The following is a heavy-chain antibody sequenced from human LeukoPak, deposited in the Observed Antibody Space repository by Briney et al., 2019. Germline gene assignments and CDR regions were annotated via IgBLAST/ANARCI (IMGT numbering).Heavy chain of an antibody. CDR1: GFTFSSYA. J-gene: IGHJ4*02. CDR2: ISGSGGST. V-gene: IGHV3-23*01. CDR3: AKLSSYYYGSGSYPIDY. D-gene: IGHD3-10*01. Sequence: PGGSLRLSCAASGFTFSSYAMSWVRQAPGKGLEWVSAISGSGGSTYYADSVKGRFTISRDNSKNTLYLQMNSLRAEDTAVYYCAKLSSYYYGSGSYPIDYRGQGTLVTVSS.